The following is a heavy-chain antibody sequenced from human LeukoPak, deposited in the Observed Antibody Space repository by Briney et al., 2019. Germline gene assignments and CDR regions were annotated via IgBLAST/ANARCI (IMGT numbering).Heavy chain of an antibody. CDR1: GFTFSSYG. D-gene: IGHD3-10*01. J-gene: IGHJ4*02. CDR2: IWYDGSNK. Sequence: GRSLRLSCAASGFTFSSYGMHWVRQAPGKGLEWVAVIWYDGSNKYYADSVKGRFTISRDNSKNTLYLQMNSLRDDDTAVYHCARGYGSGSYPIDYWGQGTLVTVSS. CDR3: ARGYGSGSYPIDY. V-gene: IGHV3-33*01.